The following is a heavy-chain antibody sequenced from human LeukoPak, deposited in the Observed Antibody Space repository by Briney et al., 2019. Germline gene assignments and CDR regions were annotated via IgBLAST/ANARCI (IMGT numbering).Heavy chain of an antibody. Sequence: ASVKVSCKASGYTFTCYYMHWVRQAPGQGLEWMGWINPNSGGTNYAQKFQGRVTMTRDTSISTAYMELSRLRSDDTAVYYCASEYCSSTSCYQSFDYWGQGTLVTVSS. J-gene: IGHJ4*02. CDR1: GYTFTCYY. V-gene: IGHV1-2*02. CDR2: INPNSGGT. CDR3: ASEYCSSTSCYQSFDY. D-gene: IGHD2-2*01.